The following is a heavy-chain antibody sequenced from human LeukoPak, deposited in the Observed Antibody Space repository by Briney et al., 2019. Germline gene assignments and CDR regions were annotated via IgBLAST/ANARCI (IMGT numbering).Heavy chain of an antibody. D-gene: IGHD3-10*01. J-gene: IGHJ4*02. V-gene: IGHV4-31*03. CDR1: GGSISSGGYY. Sequence: SQTLSLTCTVSGGSISSGGYYWSWIRQHPGKGLEWIGYIYYSGSTYYNPSLKSRVTISVDRSKNQFSLKLSSVTAADTAVYYCARAWFGQFQYYFDYWGQGTLVTVSS. CDR2: IYYSGST. CDR3: ARAWFGQFQYYFDY.